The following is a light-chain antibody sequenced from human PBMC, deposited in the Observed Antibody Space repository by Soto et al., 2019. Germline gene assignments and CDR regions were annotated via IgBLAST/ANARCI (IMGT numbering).Light chain of an antibody. Sequence: DIQMTQSPSTVSASIGDRVTITCRASQSISNWLAWYQQKPGKAPKLLIYKAASLESGVPSRFSGSGSGTEFTLTSSSLQPDDFATYYCQQYKTWTFGQGTKVEI. CDR2: KAA. CDR1: QSISNW. J-gene: IGKJ1*01. CDR3: QQYKTWT. V-gene: IGKV1-5*03.